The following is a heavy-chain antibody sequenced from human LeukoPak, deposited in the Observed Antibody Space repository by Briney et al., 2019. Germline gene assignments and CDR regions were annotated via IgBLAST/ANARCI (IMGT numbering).Heavy chain of an antibody. CDR1: GFTFSSYG. CDR3: ARGGPAAVYYYMDV. J-gene: IGHJ6*03. Sequence: GGSLRLSCAASGFTFSSYGMHWVRQAPGKGLEWVAVISYDGSNKYYADSVKGRFTISRDNSKNTLYLQMNSLRAEDTAVYYCARGGPAAVYYYMDVWGKGTTVTVSS. V-gene: IGHV3-30*19. D-gene: IGHD6-13*01. CDR2: ISYDGSNK.